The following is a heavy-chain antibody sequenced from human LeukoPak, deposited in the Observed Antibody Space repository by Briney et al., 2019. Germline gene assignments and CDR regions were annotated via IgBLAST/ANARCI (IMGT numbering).Heavy chain of an antibody. CDR3: AKGGSYYYGSGSSASLY. D-gene: IGHD3-10*01. J-gene: IGHJ4*02. CDR2: IWYDGSNK. V-gene: IGHV3-33*06. Sequence: GRSLRLSCAASGFTFSSYGMHWVRQAPGKGLEWVAVIWYDGSNKYYADSVKGRFTISRDNSKNTLYLQMNSLRAEDTAVYYCAKGGSYYYGSGSSASLYWGQGTLVTVSS. CDR1: GFTFSSYG.